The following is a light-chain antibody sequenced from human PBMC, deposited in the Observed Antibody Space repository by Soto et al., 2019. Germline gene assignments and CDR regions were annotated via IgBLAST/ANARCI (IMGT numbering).Light chain of an antibody. Sequence: EIVLTQSPGTLSLSPGERATLSCRASQSVASSYLAWYEQKPGQAPRLLIYGASSRATGIPDRFSGSGSGTDFTLTISRLEPEDFAGYYCHQSGSSSWTFGQGTKVDIK. CDR2: GAS. V-gene: IGKV3-20*01. J-gene: IGKJ1*01. CDR3: HQSGSSSWT. CDR1: QSVASSY.